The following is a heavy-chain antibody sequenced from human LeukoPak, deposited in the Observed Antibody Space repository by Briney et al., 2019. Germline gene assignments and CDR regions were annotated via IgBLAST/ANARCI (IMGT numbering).Heavy chain of an antibody. CDR2: ISYDGSNK. CDR1: GFTFSSYG. Sequence: GGSLRLSCAASGFTFSSYGMHWVRQAPGKGLEWVAVISYDGSNKYYADSVKGRFTISRDNSKNTLYLQMNSLRAEDTAVYYCAKERLRFLVWLFDYWGQGTLVTVSS. CDR3: AKERLRFLVWLFDY. D-gene: IGHD3-3*01. J-gene: IGHJ4*02. V-gene: IGHV3-30*18.